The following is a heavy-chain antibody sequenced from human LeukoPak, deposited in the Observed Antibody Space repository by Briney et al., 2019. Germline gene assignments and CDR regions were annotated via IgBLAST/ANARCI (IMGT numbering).Heavy chain of an antibody. CDR2: LSYDGSNS. D-gene: IGHD4-17*01. CDR1: GFTFSSFG. V-gene: IGHV3-30*18. Sequence: PGGSLGLSCAASGFTFSSFGMHWVRQAPGKGLEWVAVLSYDGSNSYYADSVKGRFTISRDNSKNTLYLQMNSLRAEDTAVYYCAKDASTVTLHADYWGQGTLVIVPP. CDR3: AKDASTVTLHADY. J-gene: IGHJ4*02.